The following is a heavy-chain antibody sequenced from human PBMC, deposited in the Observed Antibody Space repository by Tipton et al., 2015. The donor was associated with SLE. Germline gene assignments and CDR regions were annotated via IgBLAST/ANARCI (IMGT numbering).Heavy chain of an antibody. CDR3: ARFHDYYYYMDV. CDR1: DGSISDYY. J-gene: IGHJ6*03. CDR2: IYASGST. Sequence: TLSLTCTVSDGSISDYYWTWIRQPAGEGLEWIGRIYASGSTNYNPSLRSRAAMSVDASKSHFSLKLTSVTAADTAVYYCARFHDYYYYMDVWGEGTTVTVSS. V-gene: IGHV4-4*07.